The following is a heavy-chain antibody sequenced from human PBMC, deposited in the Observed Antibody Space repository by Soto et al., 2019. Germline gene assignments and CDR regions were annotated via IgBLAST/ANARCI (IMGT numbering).Heavy chain of an antibody. V-gene: IGHV4-34*01. CDR3: ARPRSIIAAAPFDP. Sequence: QVQLQQWGAGLLKPSETLSLTCAVYGGSFSGYYWSWIRQPPGKGLEWIGEINHSGSTNYNPSLKSRVTISVDTSKNQFSLKLSSVTAADTAVYYCARPRSIIAAAPFDPWGQGTLVTVSS. CDR2: INHSGST. J-gene: IGHJ5*02. D-gene: IGHD6-13*01. CDR1: GGSFSGYY.